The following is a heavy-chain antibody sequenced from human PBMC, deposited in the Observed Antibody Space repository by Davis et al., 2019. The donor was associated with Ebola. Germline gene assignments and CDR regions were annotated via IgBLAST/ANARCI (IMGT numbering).Heavy chain of an antibody. CDR3: ARADCSSTSCLPPYYYGMDV. D-gene: IGHD2-2*01. CDR1: GGTFSSYA. V-gene: IGHV1-69*13. J-gene: IGHJ6*02. Sequence: SVKVSCKASGGTFSSYAISWVRQAPGQGLEWMGGIIPIFGTANYAQKFQGRVTITADESTSTAYMELSSLRSEDTAVYYCARADCSSTSCLPPYYYGMDVWGQGTTVTVSS. CDR2: IIPIFGTA.